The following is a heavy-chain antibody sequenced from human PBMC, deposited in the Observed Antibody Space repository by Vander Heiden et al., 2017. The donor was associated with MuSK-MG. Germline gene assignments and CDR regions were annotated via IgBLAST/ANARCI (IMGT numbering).Heavy chain of an antibody. CDR3: ARLSDDVWSGYLGYYFDY. CDR2: IDYSGST. CDR1: GGSISSYY. V-gene: IGHV4-59*08. J-gene: IGHJ4*02. D-gene: IGHD3-3*01. Sequence: QVQLQESGPGLVKPSETLSLTCTVSGGSISSYYWCWIRQPPGKGLECIGDIDYSGSTNYNPSLKRRGTISVDTSKNQFSLKLSSVTAAETAVYYCARLSDDVWSGYLGYYFDYWCQGTLVTVSS.